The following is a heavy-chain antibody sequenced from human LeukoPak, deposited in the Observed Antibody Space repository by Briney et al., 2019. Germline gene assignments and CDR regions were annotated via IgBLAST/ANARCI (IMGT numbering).Heavy chain of an antibody. V-gene: IGHV3-30*02. CDR2: IRYDGSNK. CDR1: GSIFSSYG. J-gene: IGHJ4*02. D-gene: IGHD6-6*01. CDR3: ARDGIAARWRNFDY. Sequence: PGGSLRLSCVVSGSIFSSYGTHWVRQAPGKGLEWVAFIRYDGSNKYYADSVKGRFAISRDNAKNSLYLQMNSLRAEDTAVYYCARDGIAARWRNFDYWGQGTLVTVSS.